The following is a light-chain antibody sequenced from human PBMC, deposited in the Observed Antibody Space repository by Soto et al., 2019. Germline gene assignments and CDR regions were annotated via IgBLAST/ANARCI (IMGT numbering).Light chain of an antibody. CDR1: QTISDY. Sequence: DIPMTQSPSSLSASVGDRVTITCRASQTISDYLNWYQQKPGKAPKVLIYGASSLQNGVPPRFSGSGSGTYFTLTISGLRPEDFATYYCQQTYSFPLTFGGGTKVEPK. CDR2: GAS. V-gene: IGKV1-39*01. CDR3: QQTYSFPLT. J-gene: IGKJ4*01.